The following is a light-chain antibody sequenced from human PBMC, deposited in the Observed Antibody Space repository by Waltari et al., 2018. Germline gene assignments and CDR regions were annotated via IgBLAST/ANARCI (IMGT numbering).Light chain of an antibody. CDR1: ALPRKH. CDR3: YSTDSGGDHRGV. V-gene: IGLV3-10*01. J-gene: IGLJ3*02. Sequence: SYELTQPPAVSVSPGQTARIPCPGSALPRKHAYWYHQKSGQVPLLVIYEDNRRPSGIPERFSGSSSGTKATLTITGAQADDEGDYYCYSTDSGGDHRGVFGGGTRLTVL. CDR2: EDN.